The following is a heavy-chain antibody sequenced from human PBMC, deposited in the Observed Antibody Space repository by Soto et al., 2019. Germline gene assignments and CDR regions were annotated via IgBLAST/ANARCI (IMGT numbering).Heavy chain of an antibody. CDR2: ISYDGSNK. CDR1: GFTFSSYG. J-gene: IGHJ6*02. D-gene: IGHD3-3*01. V-gene: IGHV3-30*18. CDR3: AKDVLRFLEWLAFYGMDV. Sequence: QVQLVESEGGVVQPGRSLRLSCAASGFTFSSYGMHWVRQAPGKGLEWVAVISYDGSNKYYADSVKGRFTISRDNSKNTLYLQMNSLRAEDTAVYYCAKDVLRFLEWLAFYGMDVWGQGTTVTVSS.